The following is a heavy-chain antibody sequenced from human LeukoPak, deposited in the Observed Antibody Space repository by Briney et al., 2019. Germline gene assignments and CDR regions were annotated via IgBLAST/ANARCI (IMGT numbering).Heavy chain of an antibody. J-gene: IGHJ4*02. CDR3: AKDPDCSGGSCYSSPVY. CDR2: ISYDGSNK. D-gene: IGHD2-15*01. V-gene: IGHV3-30*18. CDR1: GFTFSSYA. Sequence: GGSLRLSCAASGFTFSSYAMHWVRQAPGKGLEWVAVISYDGSNKYYAGSVKGRFTISRGNTKSTLYLQMNSLRAEDTAVYYCAKDPDCSGGSCYSSPVYLGQGALVTVSS.